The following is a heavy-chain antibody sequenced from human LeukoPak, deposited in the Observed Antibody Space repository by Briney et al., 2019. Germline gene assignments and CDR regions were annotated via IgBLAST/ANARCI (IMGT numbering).Heavy chain of an antibody. V-gene: IGHV5-51*01. CDR1: GYSFNTYW. CDR3: ARSVVVTAPDAFDI. CDR2: IYPGDSDT. Sequence: GESLKISCQGFGYSFNTYWIGWVRQMPGKGLEWTGIIYPGDSDTRYSPSFQGQVTISADKSISTAYLQWSSLKASDTAMYYCARSVVVTAPDAFDIWGQGTMVTVSS. J-gene: IGHJ3*02. D-gene: IGHD2-21*02.